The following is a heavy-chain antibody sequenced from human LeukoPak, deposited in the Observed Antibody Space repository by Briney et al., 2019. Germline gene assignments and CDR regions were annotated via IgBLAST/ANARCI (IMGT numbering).Heavy chain of an antibody. CDR3: ARSYPRDTATVTVGWFDP. CDR1: GGSISSYY. CDR2: IYYSGST. Sequence: SETLSLTCTVSGGSISSYYWSWIRQPPGKGLEWIGYIYYSGSTNYNPSLKSRVTISVDTSKNQFSLRLSSVTAADTAVYYCARSYPRDTATVTVGWFDPWGQGTLVTVSS. J-gene: IGHJ5*02. D-gene: IGHD5-18*01. V-gene: IGHV4-59*01.